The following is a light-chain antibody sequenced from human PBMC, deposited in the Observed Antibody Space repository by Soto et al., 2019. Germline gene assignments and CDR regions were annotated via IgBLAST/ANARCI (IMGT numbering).Light chain of an antibody. CDR3: SSYAGSNNYV. CDR2: EVS. CDR1: SSDVGGYNY. Sequence: QSVLTQPPSASGSPGQSVTISCTGTSSDVGGYNYVSWYQQHPGKAPKLMIYEVSKRPSGVPDRFSGSKSGNTASLTVSGLQAEDEADYYCSSYAGSNNYVFGTGTKAPVL. J-gene: IGLJ1*01. V-gene: IGLV2-8*01.